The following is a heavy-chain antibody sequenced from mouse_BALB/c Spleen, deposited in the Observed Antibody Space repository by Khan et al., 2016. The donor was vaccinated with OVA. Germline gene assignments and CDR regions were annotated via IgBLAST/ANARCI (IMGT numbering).Heavy chain of an antibody. CDR1: GFSLTSYG. CDR2: IWGDGGT. V-gene: IGHV2-3*01. CDR3: AKGGYYGMDY. J-gene: IGHJ4*01. Sequence: QVQLKESGPGLVAPSQSLSITCTVSGFSLTSYGVSWVRQPPGKDLEWLGVIWGDGGTNYHSDLIFRLNISKDNSKSQVFLKLNSLQTEDTATYYCAKGGYYGMDYWGQGTSVTVSP.